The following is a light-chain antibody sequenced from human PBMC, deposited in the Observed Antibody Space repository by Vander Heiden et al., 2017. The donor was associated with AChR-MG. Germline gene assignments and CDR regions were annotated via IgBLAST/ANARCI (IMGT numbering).Light chain of an antibody. CDR2: WAS. Sequence: IVMPQSADSLAVSLGEPATNTCKSSQSVFYSSNKKNYLAWYQQKPGQPPKLLIYWASTREAGVPDRFSGSGSGTEFTLTISSRQAEDVEVYYCQQYYSTPSLTFGGGTKVEIK. CDR3: QQYYSTPSLT. J-gene: IGKJ4*01. V-gene: IGKV4-1*01. CDR1: QSVFYSSNKKNY.